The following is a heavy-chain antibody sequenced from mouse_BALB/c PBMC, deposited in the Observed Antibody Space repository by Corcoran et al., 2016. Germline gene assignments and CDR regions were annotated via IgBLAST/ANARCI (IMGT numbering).Heavy chain of an antibody. CDR1: GFNIKDTY. V-gene: IGHV14-3*02. CDR3: GRRAMDY. J-gene: IGHJ4*01. CDR2: IAPANGNT. Sequence: EVQLQQSGAELVKPGASVKLSCTASGFNIKDTYMHWVKQRPEQGLEWIGRIAPANGNTNYDPKFQGKATITADTSSNTAYLQLSSLTSEDTAVYYCGRRAMDYGGQGSAVTVSS.